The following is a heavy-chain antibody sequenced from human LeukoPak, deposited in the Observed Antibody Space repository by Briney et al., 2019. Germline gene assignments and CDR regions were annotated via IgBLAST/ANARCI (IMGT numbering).Heavy chain of an antibody. Sequence: SETLSLTCIVSGGSISSSSHYWGWIRQHPGKGLEWIGYIYYSGSTYYNPSFKSRVTISVDTSKNQFSLKLNSVTAADTAVYYCARVPARTTQFDYWGQGTLVTVSS. D-gene: IGHD1-14*01. J-gene: IGHJ4*02. V-gene: IGHV4-31*03. CDR1: GGSISSSSHY. CDR2: IYYSGST. CDR3: ARVPARTTQFDY.